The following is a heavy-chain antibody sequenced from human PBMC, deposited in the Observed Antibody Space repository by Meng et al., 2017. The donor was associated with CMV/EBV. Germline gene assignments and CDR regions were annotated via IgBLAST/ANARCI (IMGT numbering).Heavy chain of an antibody. D-gene: IGHD1/OR15-1a*01. V-gene: IGHV3-23*01. CDR3: ARSLTGTGYFFDY. Sequence: GGSLRLSCATSGFTFNIYAITWVRQAPGNGLEWVSSISGNSGSTYYADSVKGRFTISRDNSKNTLYLQMNSLRAEDTAVYYCARSLTGTGYFFDYWGQGTLVTVSS. J-gene: IGHJ4*02. CDR2: ISGNSGST. CDR1: GFTFNIYA.